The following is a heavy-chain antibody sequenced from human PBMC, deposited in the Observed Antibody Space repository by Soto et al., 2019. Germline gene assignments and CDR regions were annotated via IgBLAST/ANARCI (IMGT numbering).Heavy chain of an antibody. V-gene: IGHV3-33*01. D-gene: IGHD7-27*01. CDR1: GFTFSSYG. CDR2: IWYDGSNK. Sequence: QVQLVESGGGVVQPGRSLRLSCAASGFTFSSYGMHWVRQAPGKGLEWVAVIWYDGSNKYYADSVKARFTISRDNSKNTLYLQMNSLRAEDTAVYYCAREQGNWGYYGMDVWGQGTTVTVSS. J-gene: IGHJ6*02. CDR3: AREQGNWGYYGMDV.